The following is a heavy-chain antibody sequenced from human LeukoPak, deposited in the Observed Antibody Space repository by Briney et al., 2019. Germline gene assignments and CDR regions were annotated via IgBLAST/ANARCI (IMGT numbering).Heavy chain of an antibody. V-gene: IGHV5-51*01. Sequence: GESLKISCKGSGYSFTSYWIGWVRQMPGKGLEGMGIIYPGDSDTRYSPSFQGQVTISADKSISTAYLQWSSLKASDTAMYYCATSTSGYPYYYYYYYMDVWGKGTRSPSP. D-gene: IGHD5-12*01. CDR3: ATSTSGYPYYYYYYYMDV. J-gene: IGHJ6*03. CDR1: GYSFTSYW. CDR2: IYPGDSDT.